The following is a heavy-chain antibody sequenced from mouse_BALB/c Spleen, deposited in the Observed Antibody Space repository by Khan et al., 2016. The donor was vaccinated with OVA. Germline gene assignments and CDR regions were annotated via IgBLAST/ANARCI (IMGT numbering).Heavy chain of an antibody. V-gene: IGHV5-17*02. D-gene: IGHD3-1*01. CDR1: GFTFSNFG. CDR2: MSSGSSTI. Sequence: EVELVESGGGLVQPGGSRKLSCAASGFTFSNFGMHWVRQAPKKGLEWVAYMSSGSSTIYYVDTVKGRFTISRANLKTILFLQMTSLRSEDTAMYYCARSGGNFHWYFDVWGAGTSVTVSS. CDR3: ARSGGNFHWYFDV. J-gene: IGHJ1*01.